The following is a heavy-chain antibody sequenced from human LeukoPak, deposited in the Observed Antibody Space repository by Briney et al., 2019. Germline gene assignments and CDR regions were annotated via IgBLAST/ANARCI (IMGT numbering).Heavy chain of an antibody. CDR2: ISAYDGNT. Sequence: ASVKVSCKASGYAFTSYGFSWMRQAPGQGLEWMGWISAYDGNTKSIDKLQGRVTMTTDTSTATAYMELSSLRSEDTAVYYCARDLAYCGGDCYSTRENWFDPWGQGTLVTVSS. D-gene: IGHD2-21*02. J-gene: IGHJ5*02. CDR3: ARDLAYCGGDCYSTRENWFDP. V-gene: IGHV1-18*01. CDR1: GYAFTSYG.